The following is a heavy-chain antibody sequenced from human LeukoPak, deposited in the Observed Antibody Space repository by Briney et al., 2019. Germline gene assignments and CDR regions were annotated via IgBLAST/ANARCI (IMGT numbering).Heavy chain of an antibody. D-gene: IGHD2-15*01. Sequence: GGSLRLSCAASGFTFRTYDMYWVRQATGQGLEWVSAAGTVDDTYYSGSVKGRFIISRENSMNSLYSQINTLRTGVTVIYFCVTSNFKNYRARGGMADALDLWGQGTMVTVSS. CDR2: AGTVDDT. CDR1: GFTFRTYD. CDR3: VTSNFKNYRARGGMADALDL. J-gene: IGHJ3*01. V-gene: IGHV3-13*01.